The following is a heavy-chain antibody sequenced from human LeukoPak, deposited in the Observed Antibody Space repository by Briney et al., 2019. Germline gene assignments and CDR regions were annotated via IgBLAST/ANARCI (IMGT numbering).Heavy chain of an antibody. CDR1: GGSFSGYY. Sequence: PSETLSLTCAVYGGSFSGYYWSWVRQPPGKGLEWSGEINHSGRTNYNPSLKRGVTISVETSKTQFSLKLSSVTAADTAVYYCASRSGQQLAMNPWGQGTLVTVSS. CDR2: INHSGRT. D-gene: IGHD6-13*01. V-gene: IGHV4-34*01. J-gene: IGHJ5*02. CDR3: ASRSGQQLAMNP.